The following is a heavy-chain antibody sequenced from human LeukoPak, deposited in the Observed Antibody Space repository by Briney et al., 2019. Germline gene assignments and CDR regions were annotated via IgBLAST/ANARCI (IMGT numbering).Heavy chain of an antibody. CDR3: ARESVGAKGEYNWFDP. D-gene: IGHD1-26*01. CDR2: IYTSGST. Sequence: SETLSLTCTVYGGSFSGYYWSWIRQPAGKGLEWIGRIYTSGSTNYNPSLKSRVTISADTSKNQFSLKLSSVTAADTAVYYCARESVGAKGEYNWFDPWGQGTLVTVSS. V-gene: IGHV4-4*07. J-gene: IGHJ5*02. CDR1: GGSFSGYY.